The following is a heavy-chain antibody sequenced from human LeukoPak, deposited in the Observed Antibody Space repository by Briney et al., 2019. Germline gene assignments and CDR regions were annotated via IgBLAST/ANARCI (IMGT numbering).Heavy chain of an antibody. Sequence: GGSLRLSCAASGFTFSSYHMHWVRQAPGKGLEWVSVISYDGSNKYYADSVKGRFTISRDNSKNTLYLQMNSLRAEDTAVYYCAMGGYSSSENPYYYYYGMYVWGQGTTVTVSS. J-gene: IGHJ6*02. V-gene: IGHV3-30-3*01. CDR2: ISYDGSNK. CDR1: GFTFSSYH. D-gene: IGHD6-13*01. CDR3: AMGGYSSSENPYYYYYGMYV.